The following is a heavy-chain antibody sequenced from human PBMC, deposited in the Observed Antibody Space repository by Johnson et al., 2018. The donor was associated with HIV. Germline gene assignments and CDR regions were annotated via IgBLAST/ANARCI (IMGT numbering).Heavy chain of an antibody. D-gene: IGHD3-22*01. CDR2: VLHDGNNK. V-gene: IGHV3-30*03. CDR3: ARVSSGGAFDI. Sequence: QVQLVESGGGVVQPGRSLRLSCAASGFTFRTYAIHWVRQVPGKGLEWVAVVLHDGNNKYYVDSVKGRFTISRENAKNSLYLQMNSLRAGDTAVYYCARVSSGGAFDIWGQGTMVTVSS. J-gene: IGHJ3*02. CDR1: GFTFRTYA.